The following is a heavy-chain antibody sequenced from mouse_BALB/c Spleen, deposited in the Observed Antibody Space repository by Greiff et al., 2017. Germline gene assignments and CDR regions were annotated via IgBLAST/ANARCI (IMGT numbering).Heavy chain of an antibody. J-gene: IGHJ4*01. CDR3: ARQGAYYRYDDYAMDY. V-gene: IGHV5-6-2*01. D-gene: IGHD2-14*01. CDR1: GFTFSSYY. CDR2: INSNGGST. Sequence: EVQLVESGGGLVKLGGSLKLSCAASGFTFSSYYMSWVRQTPEKRLELVAAINSNGGSTYYPDTVKGRFTISRDNAKNTLYLQMSSLKSDDTALYYCARQGAYYRYDDYAMDYWGQGTSVTVSS.